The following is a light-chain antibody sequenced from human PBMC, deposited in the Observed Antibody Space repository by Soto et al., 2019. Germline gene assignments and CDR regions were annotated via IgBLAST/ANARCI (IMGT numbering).Light chain of an antibody. Sequence: QSALTQPASVSASPGQSFTISCTGTSTEVGASYYVSWYQQPPGRAPKLMIYDVTYRPSGVSHRFSGSKSGNTASLAISGLQAEDEADYYCSSYASSITRLVFGGGTKLTVL. CDR2: DVT. CDR1: STEVGASYY. J-gene: IGLJ2*01. V-gene: IGLV2-14*01. CDR3: SSYASSITRLV.